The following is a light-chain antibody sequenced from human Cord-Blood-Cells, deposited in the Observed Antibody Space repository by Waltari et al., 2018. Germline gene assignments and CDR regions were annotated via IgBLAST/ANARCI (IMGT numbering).Light chain of an antibody. J-gene: IGKJ1*01. CDR2: WAS. Sequence: DIVMTQSPDSLAVSLCERATIHCKSSQSVLYSSNNKNYLAWYQQKPGQPPKLLIYWASTRESGVPDRFSGSGSGTDFTLTISSLQAEDVAVYYCQQYYSTPRTFGQGTKVEIK. CDR1: QSVLYSSNNKNY. V-gene: IGKV4-1*01. CDR3: QQYYSTPRT.